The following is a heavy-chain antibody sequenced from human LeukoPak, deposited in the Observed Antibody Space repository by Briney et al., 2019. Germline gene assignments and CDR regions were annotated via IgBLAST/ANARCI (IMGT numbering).Heavy chain of an antibody. CDR1: GFTFSNAC. D-gene: IGHD3-22*01. Sequence: PGGSLRLSCAASGFTFSNACISGVRQAPGKGLEWGGRIKSRTDGGTTDYAAPVKGRFTISRDDSKNTVFLQMTSLKTADPALHYCATFIPNYYYDISPRLAYWGQGTLVTVSS. J-gene: IGHJ4*02. V-gene: IGHV3-15*01. CDR2: IKSRTDGGTT. CDR3: ATFIPNYYYDISPRLAY.